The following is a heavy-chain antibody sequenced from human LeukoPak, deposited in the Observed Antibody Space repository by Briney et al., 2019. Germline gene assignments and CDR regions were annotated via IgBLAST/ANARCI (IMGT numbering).Heavy chain of an antibody. Sequence: SETLSLTCAVYGGSFSGYYWSWIRQPPGKGLEGIGEINHSGSTNYNPSLKSRVTISVDTSKNQFSLKLSSVTAADTAVYYCARAHTAAGSGEMDYWGQGTLVTVSS. CDR2: INHSGST. D-gene: IGHD6-13*01. V-gene: IGHV4-34*01. J-gene: IGHJ4*02. CDR3: ARAHTAAGSGEMDY. CDR1: GGSFSGYY.